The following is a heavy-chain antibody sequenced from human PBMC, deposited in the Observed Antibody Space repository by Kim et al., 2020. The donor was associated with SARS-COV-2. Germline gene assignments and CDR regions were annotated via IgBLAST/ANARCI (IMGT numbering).Heavy chain of an antibody. CDR3: ARDVRGITMIGFYYYGMDV. J-gene: IGHJ6*02. Sequence: GGSLRLYCAASGFTFSDYYMSWIRQAPGKGLEWISHISSSGSTIYYADSVKGRFTISRDNAKNSLYLQMNSLRAEDTAVYYCARDVRGITMIGFYYYGMDVWGQGTTVTVSS. V-gene: IGHV3-11*01. D-gene: IGHD3-22*01. CDR2: ISSSGSTI. CDR1: GFTFSDYY.